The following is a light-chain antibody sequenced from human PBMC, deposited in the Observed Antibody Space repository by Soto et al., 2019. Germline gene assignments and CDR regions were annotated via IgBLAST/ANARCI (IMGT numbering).Light chain of an antibody. CDR1: SSDVGAYNY. CDR2: DVS. Sequence: QSALTQPASVSGSPGQSITISCTGNSSDVGAYNYVSWYQQHPGKAPKLLIYDVSSRPSGVSNRFSGSGSKSGNTASLTISGLQDEDEADYYCSSYTSSVVFGGGTKLTVL. CDR3: SSYTSSVV. J-gene: IGLJ2*01. V-gene: IGLV2-14*01.